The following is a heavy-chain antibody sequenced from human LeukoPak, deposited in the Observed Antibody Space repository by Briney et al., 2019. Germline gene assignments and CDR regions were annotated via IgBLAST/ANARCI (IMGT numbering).Heavy chain of an antibody. CDR3: ARDVGFQNQFNAFDI. Sequence: GASVKVSCKASGYTFTGYYIHWVRQAPGQGLEWMGWTNPNSGGTNYAQKFQGRVTMTRDTSISTAYMELSRLRSDDTAVYYCARDVGFQNQFNAFDIWGQGTMVTVSS. V-gene: IGHV1-2*02. CDR1: GYTFTGYY. CDR2: TNPNSGGT. J-gene: IGHJ3*02. D-gene: IGHD1-14*01.